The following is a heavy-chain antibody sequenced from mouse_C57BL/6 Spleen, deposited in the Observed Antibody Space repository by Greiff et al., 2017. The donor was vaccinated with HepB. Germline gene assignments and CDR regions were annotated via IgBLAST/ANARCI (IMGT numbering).Heavy chain of an antibody. D-gene: IGHD1-1*01. V-gene: IGHV5-17*01. J-gene: IGHJ4*01. CDR2: ISSGSSTI. CDR1: GFTFSDYG. CDR3: ARSYYGSSYPYYYAMDY. Sequence: EVKLVESGGGLVKPGGSLKLSCAASGFTFSDYGMHWVRQAPEKGLEWVAYISSGSSTIYYADTVKGRFTISRDNAKNTLFLQMTSLRSEDTAMYYCARSYYGSSYPYYYAMDYWGQGTSVTVSS.